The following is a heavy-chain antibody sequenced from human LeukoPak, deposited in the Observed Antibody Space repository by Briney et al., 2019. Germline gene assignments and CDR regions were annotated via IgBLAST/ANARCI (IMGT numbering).Heavy chain of an antibody. D-gene: IGHD5-12*01. CDR1: GFTSGYTFSSYA. J-gene: IGHJ4*02. V-gene: IGHV3-23*01. CDR2: ISGAGGNT. CDR3: AKDRLGAPGSGYEDY. Sequence: GGSLRLSCAASGFTSGYTFSSYAMSWVRQAPGKGLEWVSAISGAGGNTYYVDSVKGRFTISRDNSRNTLYLQMNSLRAEDTAVYYCAKDRLGAPGSGYEDYWGQGTLVTVSS.